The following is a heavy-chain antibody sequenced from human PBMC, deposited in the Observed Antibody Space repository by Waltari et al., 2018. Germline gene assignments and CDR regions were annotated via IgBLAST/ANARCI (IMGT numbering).Heavy chain of an antibody. CDR3: AKGYGDYVYYYYGMDV. CDR1: GFTFRRYA. V-gene: IGHV3-23*01. Sequence: EVQLLESGGGLVQPGGSLRLSCAASGFTFRRYAMSWVRPAPGKGLEWVSAISGSGGSTYYADSVKGRFTISRDNSKNTLYLQMNSLRAEDTAVYYCAKGYGDYVYYYYGMDVWGQGTTVTVSS. CDR2: ISGSGGST. J-gene: IGHJ6*02. D-gene: IGHD4-17*01.